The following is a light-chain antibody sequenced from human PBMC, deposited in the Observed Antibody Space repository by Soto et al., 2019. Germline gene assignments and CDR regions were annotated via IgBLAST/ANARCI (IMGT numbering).Light chain of an antibody. J-gene: IGLJ1*01. CDR1: SSNIGDNP. CDR3: AAWDDSLNVL. CDR2: IND. V-gene: IGLV1-44*01. Sequence: QSVLTHPPSASGTPGQRITISCSGSSSNIGDNPVNWYQQLPGAAPKLLIYINDQRPSGVPDRFSGSKSGTSASLAISGLQPEDEADYYCAAWDDSLNVLFGTGTKVTVL.